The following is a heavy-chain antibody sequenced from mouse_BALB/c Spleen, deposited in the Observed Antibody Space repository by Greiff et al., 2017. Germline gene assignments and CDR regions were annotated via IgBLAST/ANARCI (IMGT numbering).Heavy chain of an antibody. CDR3: ARPLLLRYYYAMDY. Sequence: EVQRVESGGGLVQPGGSRKLSCAASGFTFSSFGMHWVRQAPEKGLEWVAYISSGSSTIYYADTVKGRFTISRDNPKNTLFLQMTSLRSEDTAMYYCARPLLLRYYYAMDYWGQGTSVTVSS. J-gene: IGHJ4*01. CDR2: ISSGSSTI. D-gene: IGHD1-1*01. V-gene: IGHV5-17*02. CDR1: GFTFSSFG.